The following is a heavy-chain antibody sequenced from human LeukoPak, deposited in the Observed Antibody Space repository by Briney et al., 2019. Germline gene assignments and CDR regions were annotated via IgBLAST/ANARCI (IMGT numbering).Heavy chain of an antibody. V-gene: IGHV3-30-3*01. CDR1: GFIFSSYW. Sequence: PGGSLRLSCAASGFIFSSYWMSWVRQAPGKGLEWVAVISYDGSNKYYADSAKGRFTISRDNSKNTLYLQMNSLRAEDTAVYYCSHPAVLQQLDWGNDYWGQGTLVTVSS. CDR2: ISYDGSNK. J-gene: IGHJ4*02. D-gene: IGHD6-13*01. CDR3: SHPAVLQQLDWGNDY.